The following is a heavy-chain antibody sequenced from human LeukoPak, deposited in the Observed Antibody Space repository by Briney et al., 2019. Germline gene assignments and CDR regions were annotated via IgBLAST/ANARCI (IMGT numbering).Heavy chain of an antibody. D-gene: IGHD1-26*01. J-gene: IGHJ3*02. CDR3: TTRGIYGAFDI. CDR1: GFTVNNNY. Sequence: PGGSLRLSCAASGFTVNNNYMNWVRQAPGRGLEWVSAILATRGNTHYTDSVKGRFTVSRDNSRNTLYLQMNSLRAEDTAVYYCTTRGIYGAFDIWGQGTMVTVSS. CDR2: LATRGNT. V-gene: IGHV3-53*01.